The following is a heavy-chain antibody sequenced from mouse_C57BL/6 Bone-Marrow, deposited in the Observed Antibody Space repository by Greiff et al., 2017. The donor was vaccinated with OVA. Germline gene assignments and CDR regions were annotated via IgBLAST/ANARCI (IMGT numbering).Heavy chain of an antibody. D-gene: IGHD1-1*01. V-gene: IGHV1-53*01. CDR2: INPSNGGT. J-gene: IGHJ4*01. CDR1: GYTFTSYW. CDR3: ARDYYGSSLYYYAMDY. Sequence: QVQLQQPGTELAKPGASVKLSCKASGYTFTSYWMHWVKQRPGQGLEWIGNINPSNGGTNYNEKFKSKATLTVDKSSSTAYMQLSSLTSEDSAVYYCARDYYGSSLYYYAMDYWGQGTSVTVSS.